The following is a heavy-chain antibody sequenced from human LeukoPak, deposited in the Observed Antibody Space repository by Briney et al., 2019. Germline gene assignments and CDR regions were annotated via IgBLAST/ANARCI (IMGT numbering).Heavy chain of an antibody. CDR2: IYPGDSDT. CDR1: GYSFTSYW. Sequence: GESLKISCKGSGYSFTSYWIGWVRQMPGKGLEWMGSIYPGDSDTRYSPSFQGQVTISADKSISTAYLQWGSLKASDTAMYYCARQDSGSYSGREHVDYWGQGTLVTVSS. J-gene: IGHJ4*02. V-gene: IGHV5-51*01. CDR3: ARQDSGSYSGREHVDY. D-gene: IGHD1-26*01.